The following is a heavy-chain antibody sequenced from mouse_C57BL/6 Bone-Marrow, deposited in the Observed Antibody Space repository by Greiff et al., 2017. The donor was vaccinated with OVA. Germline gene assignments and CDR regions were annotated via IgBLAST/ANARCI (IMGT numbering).Heavy chain of an antibody. D-gene: IGHD3-2*02. CDR1: GYTFTSYW. CDR3: ARSGGSSAYY. CDR2: IDPSDSYT. J-gene: IGHJ2*01. V-gene: IGHV1-69*01. Sequence: QVQLQQSGAELVMPGASVKLSCKASGYTFTSYWMHWVKQRPGQGLEWIGEIDPSDSYTNYNQKFKGKSTLTVDKSSSTAYMQLSSLTSEDSAVYYCARSGGSSAYYWGQGTTLTVSS.